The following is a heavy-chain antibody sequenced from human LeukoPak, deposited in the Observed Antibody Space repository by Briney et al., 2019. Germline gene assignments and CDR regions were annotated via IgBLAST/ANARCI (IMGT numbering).Heavy chain of an antibody. CDR3: ARDEGFCSGGRCHISGFDY. Sequence: GGSLRLSCAASGFTFDDYGMSWVRQAPGKGLEWVSDINWNGGSTGYADSVKGRFTISRHNAKNSLYLEMNSLRAEDTAVYYCARDEGFCSGGRCHISGFDYWGQGILVTVSS. CDR1: GFTFDDYG. J-gene: IGHJ4*02. CDR2: INWNGGST. V-gene: IGHV3-20*04. D-gene: IGHD2-15*01.